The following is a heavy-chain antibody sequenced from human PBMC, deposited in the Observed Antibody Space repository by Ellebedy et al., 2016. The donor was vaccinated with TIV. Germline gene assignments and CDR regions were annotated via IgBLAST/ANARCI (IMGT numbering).Heavy chain of an antibody. Sequence: ASVKVSCKASGYTFPSYGFSWVRQAPGQGLEWMGWINPNSGGTNYAQKFQGRVTMTRDTSISTAYMELSRLRSDDTAVYYCARGYWDSSGWEDYWGQGTLVTVSS. V-gene: IGHV1-2*02. J-gene: IGHJ4*02. CDR2: INPNSGGT. CDR3: ARGYWDSSGWEDY. CDR1: GYTFPSYG. D-gene: IGHD6-19*01.